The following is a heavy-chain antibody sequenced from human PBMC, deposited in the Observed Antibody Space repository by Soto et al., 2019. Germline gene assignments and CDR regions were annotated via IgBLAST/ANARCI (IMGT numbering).Heavy chain of an antibody. V-gene: IGHV3-11*01. CDR1: GFTFNNYA. D-gene: IGHD4-4*01. CDR3: ASLPCTVTLTLHYYYYYNVDV. J-gene: IGHJ6*03. Sequence: PGGSLRLSCAASGFTFNNYAMGWVRQAPGKGLEWVSYISSSGSTIYYADSVKGRFTISRDNAKNSLYLQMNSLRAEDTAVYYCASLPCTVTLTLHYYYYYNVDVCGERTTVIVSS. CDR2: ISSSGSTI.